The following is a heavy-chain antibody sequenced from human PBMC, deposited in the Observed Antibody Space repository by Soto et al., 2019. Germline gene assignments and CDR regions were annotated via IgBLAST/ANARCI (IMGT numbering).Heavy chain of an antibody. Sequence: LRLSCATSGFIFSSYAMTWVRQGPGKGLEWVSGISGNGGTTYYADSVKGRFIISRDNSKNTLFLQMNSLRAEDSAIYYCAKRFAYSSGLDGFDIWGQGTMVTVSS. V-gene: IGHV3-23*01. CDR2: ISGNGGTT. D-gene: IGHD6-19*01. CDR3: AKRFAYSSGLDGFDI. J-gene: IGHJ3*02. CDR1: GFIFSSYA.